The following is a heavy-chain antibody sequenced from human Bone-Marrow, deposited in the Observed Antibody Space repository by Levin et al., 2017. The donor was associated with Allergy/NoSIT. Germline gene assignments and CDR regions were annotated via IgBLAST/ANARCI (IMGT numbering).Heavy chain of an antibody. V-gene: IGHV3-7*01. CDR3: ARAGLGAFDY. Sequence: SGGSLRLSCAASGFSGYWMSWVRQAPGKGLEWVANIEPHGSARYYVDSVKGRFTISRDYAKNSLYLQLDSLRVEDTAVYYCARAGLGAFDYWGQGALVTVSS. J-gene: IGHJ4*02. CDR1: GFSGYW. D-gene: IGHD1-26*01. CDR2: IEPHGSAR.